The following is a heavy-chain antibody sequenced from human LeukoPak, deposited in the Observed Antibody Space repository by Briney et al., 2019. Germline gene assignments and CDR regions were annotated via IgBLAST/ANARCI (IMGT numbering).Heavy chain of an antibody. D-gene: IGHD3-22*01. V-gene: IGHV3-21*01. J-gene: IGHJ4*02. CDR3: ARDDDYYDSPRFDY. CDR2: ISSSSSSYI. CDR1: GFTFSSYS. Sequence: PGGSLRLSCAASGFTFSSYSMNWVRQAPGKGLEWVSSISSSSSSYIYYADSVKGRFTISRDNAKNSLYLQMNSLRAEDTAVYYCARDDDYYDSPRFDYWGQGTLVTVSS.